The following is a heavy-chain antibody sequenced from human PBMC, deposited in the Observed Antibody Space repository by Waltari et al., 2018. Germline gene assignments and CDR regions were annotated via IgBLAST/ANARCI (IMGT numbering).Heavy chain of an antibody. Sequence: EVKLVESGGGLVNPGGSLRLSCAASGFTFSPCGMTWVRQAPGKGLEWVAGISSSFKTNYRDSVKGRFSISRDNAKNAVYLIMNSLRAEDAAVYYCARDGREWSRDYWGQGTLVTVSS. CDR2: ISSSFKT. V-gene: IGHV3-21*02. CDR1: GFTFSPCG. CDR3: ARDGREWSRDY. J-gene: IGHJ4*02. D-gene: IGHD2-8*01.